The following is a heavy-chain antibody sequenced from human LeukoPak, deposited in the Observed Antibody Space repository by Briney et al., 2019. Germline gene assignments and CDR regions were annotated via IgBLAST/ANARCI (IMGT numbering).Heavy chain of an antibody. CDR2: IKSKTDGGTT. Sequence: PGGSLRLSCAASGFTFSNAWMSWVRQAPGKGLEWVGRIKSKTDGGTTDYAAPVKGRFTISRDDSKNTLYLQMNSLKTEDTAVYYCTTVTPTYYYGSGSRVGYYYMDVWGKGTTVTISS. V-gene: IGHV3-15*01. CDR3: TTVTPTYYYGSGSRVGYYYMDV. CDR1: GFTFSNAW. J-gene: IGHJ6*03. D-gene: IGHD3-10*01.